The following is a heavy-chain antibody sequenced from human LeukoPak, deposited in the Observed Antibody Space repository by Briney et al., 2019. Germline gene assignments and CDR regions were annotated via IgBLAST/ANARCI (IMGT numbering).Heavy chain of an antibody. Sequence: SETLSLTCTVLGGSISSSTYYWGWIRQPPGKGLEWIGSIYYSGSTYYNPSLKSRVTISVDTSKNQFSLKLSSVTAADTAVYYCARRGLRVNWFDPWGQGTLVTVSS. CDR2: IYYSGST. D-gene: IGHD3-16*01. V-gene: IGHV4-39*01. CDR1: GGSISSSTYY. CDR3: ARRGLRVNWFDP. J-gene: IGHJ5*02.